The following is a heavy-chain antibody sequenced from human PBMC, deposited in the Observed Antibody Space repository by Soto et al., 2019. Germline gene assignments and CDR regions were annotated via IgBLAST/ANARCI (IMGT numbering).Heavy chain of an antibody. J-gene: IGHJ4*02. Sequence: QVQLVESGGGVVQPGRSLRLSCAASGFTFSSYGMHWVRQAPGKGLEWVAVISYDGSNKYYADSVKGRFTISRDNSKNTLYLQMNSLRAEDTAVYYCAKEYGSSSLSPDFDYWGQGTRVTVSS. D-gene: IGHD6-13*01. CDR3: AKEYGSSSLSPDFDY. CDR2: ISYDGSNK. CDR1: GFTFSSYG. V-gene: IGHV3-30*18.